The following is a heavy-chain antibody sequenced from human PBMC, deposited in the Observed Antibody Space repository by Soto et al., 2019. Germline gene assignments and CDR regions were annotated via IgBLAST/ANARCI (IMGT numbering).Heavy chain of an antibody. CDR3: AKGPHSSGYYGAYYYYGMDV. D-gene: IGHD3-22*01. CDR1: GFTFSSYG. J-gene: IGHJ6*02. CDR2: ISYDGSNK. Sequence: QVELVESGGGVVQPGRSLRLSCAASGFTFSSYGMHWVRQAPGKGLEWVAVISYDGSNKYYADSVKGRFTISRDNSKNTLYLQMNSLRAEDTAVYYCAKGPHSSGYYGAYYYYGMDVWGQGTTVTVSS. V-gene: IGHV3-30*18.